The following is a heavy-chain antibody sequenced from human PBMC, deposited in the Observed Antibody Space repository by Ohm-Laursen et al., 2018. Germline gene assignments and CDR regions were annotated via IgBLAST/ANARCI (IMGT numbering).Heavy chain of an antibody. CDR1: GSTFSSYA. J-gene: IGHJ6*01. V-gene: IGHV3-23*01. D-gene: IGHD3-16*01. Sequence: SLRLSCTASGSTFSSYAMSWVRQAPGKGLEWVSAISGSGGSTYYADSVKGRFTISRDDSKNTVYLEMNSLRAEDTAVYYCARDGFASWGGVDVWGQGTTATVSS. CDR2: ISGSGGST. CDR3: ARDGFASWGGVDV.